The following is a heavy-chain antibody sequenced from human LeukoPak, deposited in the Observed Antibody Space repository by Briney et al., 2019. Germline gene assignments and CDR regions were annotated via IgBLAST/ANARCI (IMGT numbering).Heavy chain of an antibody. CDR2: INAGNGNT. V-gene: IGHV1-3*01. CDR3: ARGVAWEPSGDY. CDR1: GYTFTSYA. D-gene: IGHD1-26*01. Sequence: ASVKVSCKASGYTFTSYAMHWVRQAPGQRLEWMGWINAGNGNTKYSQKFQGRVTITRDTSASTAYMELSSLRSEDTAVYYCARGVAWEPSGDYWGQGTLVTVSS. J-gene: IGHJ4*02.